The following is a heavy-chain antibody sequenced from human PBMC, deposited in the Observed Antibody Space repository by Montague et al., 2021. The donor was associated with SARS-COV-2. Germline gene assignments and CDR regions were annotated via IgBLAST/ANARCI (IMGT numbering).Heavy chain of an antibody. Sequence: SETLSLTCTVSGASISSRSYYWGWIRQPPGKGLEWIGFKYYSGSTYYNPTLKSRVTISVDTSKNQFSLKLSSATAADTAVYYCATLPSSSTIFGVVKGYYFDDWGQGTLVTVSS. J-gene: IGHJ4*02. CDR2: KYYSGST. V-gene: IGHV4-39*01. CDR1: GASISSRSYY. D-gene: IGHD3-3*01. CDR3: ATLPSSSTIFGVVKGYYFDD.